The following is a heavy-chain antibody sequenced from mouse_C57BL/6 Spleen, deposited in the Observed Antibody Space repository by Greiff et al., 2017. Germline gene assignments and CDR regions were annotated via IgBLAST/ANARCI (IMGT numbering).Heavy chain of an antibody. J-gene: IGHJ4*01. CDR1: GYTFTDYY. Sequence: EVQLQQSGPELVKPGASVKISCKASGYTFTDYYMNWVKQSHGKSLEWIGDINPNNGGTSYNQKFKGKATLTVDKSSSTAYMELRSLTSEDSAVYYCASAGGSPWYAMDYWGQGTSVTVSS. V-gene: IGHV1-26*01. CDR3: ASAGGSPWYAMDY. D-gene: IGHD1-1*02. CDR2: INPNNGGT.